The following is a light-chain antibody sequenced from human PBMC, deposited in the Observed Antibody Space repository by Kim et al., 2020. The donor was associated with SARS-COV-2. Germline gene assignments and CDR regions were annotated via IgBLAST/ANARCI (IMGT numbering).Light chain of an antibody. CDR2: WAS. J-gene: IGKJ1*01. CDR1: QTVLYSSNNKNY. Sequence: DIVMTQSPDSLAVSLGERATINCKSSQTVLYSSNNKNYLAWYHQKPGQPPKLLIYWASTREFGVPDRFSGSGSGTDFTLTISSLQAEDVAVYYCQQYYTTPWTFGQGTKVDIK. CDR3: QQYYTTPWT. V-gene: IGKV4-1*01.